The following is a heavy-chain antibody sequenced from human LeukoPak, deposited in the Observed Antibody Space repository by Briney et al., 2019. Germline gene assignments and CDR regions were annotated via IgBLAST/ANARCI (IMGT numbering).Heavy chain of an antibody. J-gene: IGHJ6*02. CDR2: ISSSGSTI. CDR3: ARDRNSGSYSYYYGMDV. V-gene: IGHV3-48*03. D-gene: IGHD3-10*01. CDR1: GFTFSSYE. Sequence: GGSLRLSCAASGFTFSSYEMNWVRQAPGKGLEWVSYISSSGSTIYYADSVKGRFTISRDNAKNSLYLQMNSLRAEDTAVYYCARDRNSGSYSYYYGMDVWGQGTTVTVFS.